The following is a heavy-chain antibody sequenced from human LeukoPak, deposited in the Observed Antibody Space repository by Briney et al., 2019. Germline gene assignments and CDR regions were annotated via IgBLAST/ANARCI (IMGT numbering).Heavy chain of an antibody. CDR3: ARDQSLVAYSSTWFDY. J-gene: IGHJ4*02. CDR2: ISAYNGNT. V-gene: IGHV1-18*04. CDR1: RYTFTAFY. Sequence: ASVKVSCKASRYTFTAFYMHWVRQAPGQGLEWMGWISAYNGNTDYAQNLQGRVTMTTDTSTSTAYMELRSLRSDDTAVYYCARDQSLVAYSSTWFDYWGQGTLVTVSS. D-gene: IGHD6-13*01.